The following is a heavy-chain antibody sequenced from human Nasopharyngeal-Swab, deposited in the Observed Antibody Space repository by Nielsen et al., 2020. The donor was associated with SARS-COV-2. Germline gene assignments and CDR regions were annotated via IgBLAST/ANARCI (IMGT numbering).Heavy chain of an antibody. CDR2: IYPGDSDT. CDR3: ASWGIVARSSGPDY. Sequence: GGSLRLSCAASGFTFSSYWIGWVRQMPGKGLEWMGIIYPGDSDTRYSPSFQGQVTISADKSISTAYLQWSSLKASDTAMYYCASWGIVARSSGPDYWGQGTLVTVSS. J-gene: IGHJ4*02. CDR1: GFTFSSYW. D-gene: IGHD1-26*01. V-gene: IGHV5-51*01.